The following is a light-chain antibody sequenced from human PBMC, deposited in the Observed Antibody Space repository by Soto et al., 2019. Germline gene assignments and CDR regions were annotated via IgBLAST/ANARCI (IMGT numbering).Light chain of an antibody. J-gene: IGKJ4*01. CDR1: QSINSN. Sequence: IVMTQSPATLSVSPGERATLSCRASQSINSNLAWYQQKPGQAPRLRMFRASIRATGFPARFSGSGSGTEFNITISSLQSEDSAIYYCQQYNNWPRATFGGGTKVEIK. V-gene: IGKV3-15*01. CDR3: QQYNNWPRAT. CDR2: RAS.